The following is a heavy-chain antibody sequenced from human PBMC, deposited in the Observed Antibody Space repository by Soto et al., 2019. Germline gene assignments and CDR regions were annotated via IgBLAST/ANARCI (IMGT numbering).Heavy chain of an antibody. J-gene: IGHJ6*03. CDR1: GFTFSSYA. CDR2: ISGSGGST. D-gene: IGHD5-12*01. Sequence: ASGFTFSSYAMSWVRQAPGKGLEWVSAISGSGGSTYYADSVKGRFTISRDNSKNTLYLQMNSLRAEDTAVYYCAKGSGYDLGHYYYYYMDVWGKGTTVTVS. V-gene: IGHV3-23*01. CDR3: AKGSGYDLGHYYYYYMDV.